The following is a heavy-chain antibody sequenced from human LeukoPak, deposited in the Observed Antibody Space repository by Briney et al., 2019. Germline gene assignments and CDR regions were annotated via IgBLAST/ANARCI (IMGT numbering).Heavy chain of an antibody. CDR2: IYYSGST. CDR1: GGSISSSSYY. D-gene: IGHD6-6*01. CDR3: AKTYSSSSPHFDY. J-gene: IGHJ4*02. Sequence: SETLSLTCTVSGGSISSSSYYWGWIRQPPGKGLEWIGSIYYSGSTYYNPSLKSRVTISVDTSKNQFSLKLSSVTAADTAVYYCAKTYSSSSPHFDYWGQGTLVTVSS. V-gene: IGHV4-39*01.